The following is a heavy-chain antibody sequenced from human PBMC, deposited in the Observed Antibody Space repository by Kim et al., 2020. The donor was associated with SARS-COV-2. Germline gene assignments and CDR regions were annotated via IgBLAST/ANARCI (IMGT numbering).Heavy chain of an antibody. Sequence: SETLSLTCTVSGGSISSSSYYWGWIRQPPGKGLEWIGSIYYSGSTYYNPSLKSRVTISVDTSKNQFSLKLSSVTAADTAVYYCATSISSGWYYWFDPWGQGTLVTVSS. J-gene: IGHJ5*02. V-gene: IGHV4-39*01. CDR3: ATSISSGWYYWFDP. CDR2: IYYSGST. CDR1: GGSISSSSYY. D-gene: IGHD6-19*01.